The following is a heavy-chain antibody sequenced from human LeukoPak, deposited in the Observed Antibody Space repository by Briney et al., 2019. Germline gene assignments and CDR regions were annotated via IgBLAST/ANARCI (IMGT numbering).Heavy chain of an antibody. D-gene: IGHD2-8*01. J-gene: IGHJ4*02. V-gene: IGHV3-33*01. Sequence: SLRLSCAASGFTFGSYGMHWVRQAPGKGLEWVAVIWYDGSNKYYADSVKGRFTISRDNSKNTLYLQMNSLRAEDTAVYYCARDRMYSQVPFDYWGQGTLVTVSS. CDR3: ARDRMYSQVPFDY. CDR1: GFTFGSYG. CDR2: IWYDGSNK.